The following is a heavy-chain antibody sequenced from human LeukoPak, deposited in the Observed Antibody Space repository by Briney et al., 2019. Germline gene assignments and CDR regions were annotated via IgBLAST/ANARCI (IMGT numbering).Heavy chain of an antibody. V-gene: IGHV4-59*08. CDR3: ARLNGGN. CDR2: IDYSGST. J-gene: IGHJ4*02. D-gene: IGHD4-23*01. Sequence: SETLSLTCTVSGDSISTYYWSWIRQPPGKGLEWIGYIDYSGSTAYNPSLNGRVAVSLAASKTQCSLKLRSVTAAGAAVYYCARLNGGNWGPGSLVTVSS. CDR1: GDSISTYY.